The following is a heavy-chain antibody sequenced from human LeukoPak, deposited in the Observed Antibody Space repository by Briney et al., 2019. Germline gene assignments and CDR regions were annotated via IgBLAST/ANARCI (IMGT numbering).Heavy chain of an antibody. CDR1: GFTFSDYS. Sequence: GGSLRLSCAASGFTFSDYSMNWVRQAPGKGLQWVSSISSSSSYIYYADSVKGRFTISRDNAKNSLYLQKSSLRADDTAVYYCAKRGYSSDWYIDYWGQGTLVTVSS. D-gene: IGHD6-19*01. V-gene: IGHV3-21*01. CDR3: AKRGYSSDWYIDY. CDR2: ISSSSSYI. J-gene: IGHJ4*02.